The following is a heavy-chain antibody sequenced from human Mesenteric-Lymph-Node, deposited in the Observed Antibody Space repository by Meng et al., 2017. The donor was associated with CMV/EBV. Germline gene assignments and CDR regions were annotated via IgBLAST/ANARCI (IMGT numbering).Heavy chain of an antibody. CDR1: GFTFSSYA. V-gene: IGHV3-23*01. CDR3: AKDPYDSSGYYVRSDY. D-gene: IGHD3-22*01. J-gene: IGHJ4*02. Sequence: GGSLRLSCAASGFTFSSYAMSWVRQAPGKGLEWVSAISGSGGSTYHADSVKGRFTISRDNSKNTLYLQMNSLRAEDTAVYYCAKDPYDSSGYYVRSDYWGQGTLVTVSS. CDR2: ISGSGGST.